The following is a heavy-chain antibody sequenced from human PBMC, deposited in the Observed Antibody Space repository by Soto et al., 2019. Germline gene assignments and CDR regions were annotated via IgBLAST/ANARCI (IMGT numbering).Heavy chain of an antibody. Sequence: QVHLQESGPGLVKPSETLSLTCTISGSSITNYQWSWIRQPPGKGLEWIGHVYYSGSANYNPTLKSRVTISIDTSTSQFSLNLGSVTAADTAVYFCARHAGSLGYWGQGTLVTVSS. V-gene: IGHV4-59*08. CDR1: GSSITNYQ. J-gene: IGHJ4*02. D-gene: IGHD2-2*03. CDR3: ARHAGSLGY. CDR2: VYYSGSA.